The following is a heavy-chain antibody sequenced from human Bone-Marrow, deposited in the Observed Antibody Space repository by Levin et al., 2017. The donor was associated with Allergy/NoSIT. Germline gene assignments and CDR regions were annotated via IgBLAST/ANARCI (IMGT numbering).Heavy chain of an antibody. CDR2: IYPGDSDT. D-gene: IGHD4-17*01. CDR3: ARPPDYGDYESGAFDI. Sequence: GESLKISCKGSGYSFTSYWIGWVRQMPGKGLEWMGIIYPGDSDTRYSPSFQGQVTISADKSISTAYLQWSSLKASDTAMYYCARPPDYGDYESGAFDIWGQGTMVTVSS. CDR1: GYSFTSYW. V-gene: IGHV5-51*01. J-gene: IGHJ3*02.